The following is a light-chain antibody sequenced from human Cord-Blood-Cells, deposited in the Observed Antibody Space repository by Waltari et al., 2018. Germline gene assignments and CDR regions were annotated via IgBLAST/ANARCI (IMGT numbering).Light chain of an antibody. J-gene: IGKJ2*01. Sequence: DIVMTQSPDSLAVSLGERATINCKSSQSVLYSSNNKNDLAWYQQKPGQPPKLLIYGASTRESGVPDRFSGSGSGTDVTLTISSLQAEDVAVYYCQQYYSTPYTFGQGTKLEIK. CDR3: QQYYSTPYT. V-gene: IGKV4-1*01. CDR2: GAS. CDR1: QSVLYSSNNKND.